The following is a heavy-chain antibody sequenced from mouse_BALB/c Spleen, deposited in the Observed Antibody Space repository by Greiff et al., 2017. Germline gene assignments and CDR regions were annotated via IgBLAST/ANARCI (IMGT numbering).Heavy chain of an antibody. V-gene: IGHV1-7*01. D-gene: IGHD2-1*01. CDR1: GYTFTSYW. CDR2: INPSTGYT. CDR3: ARGNYGKGFAY. J-gene: IGHJ3*01. Sequence: VKLMESGAELAKPGASVKMSCKASGYTFTSYWMHWVKQRPGQGLEWIGYINPSTGYTEYNQKFKDKATLTADKSSSTAYMQLSSLTSEDSAVYYCARGNYGKGFAYWGQGTLVTVSA.